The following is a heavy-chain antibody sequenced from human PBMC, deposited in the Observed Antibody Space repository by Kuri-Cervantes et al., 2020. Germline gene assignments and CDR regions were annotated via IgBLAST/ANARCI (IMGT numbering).Heavy chain of an antibody. Sequence: GGSLRLSCSAPGFTFSSYAMSWVRQAPGKGLEWVSAISGSGGSTYYADSVKGQFTISRDNSKNTLYLQMNSLRAEDTAVDYCAKEVATSFGSFDYWGQGTLVTVSS. CDR3: AKEVATSFGSFDY. CDR2: ISGSGGST. J-gene: IGHJ4*02. CDR1: GFTFSSYA. V-gene: IGHV3-23*01. D-gene: IGHD5-12*01.